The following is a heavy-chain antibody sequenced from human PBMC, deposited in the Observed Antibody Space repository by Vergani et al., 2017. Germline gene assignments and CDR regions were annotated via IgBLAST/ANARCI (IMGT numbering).Heavy chain of an antibody. Sequence: QLLLPDSGPGQVKPSETLSLTCGVSGAYVGSGGYYWSWVRQRPGMGLDWIGYIYYSGTTYYNPSLESRLTISLDTSENHLSLKLTSVTAADTAVYYCARQKDYYMDVWGKGATVTVS. CDR1: GAYVGSGGYY. V-gene: IGHV4-31*11. CDR3: ARQKDYYMDV. CDR2: IYYSGTT. J-gene: IGHJ6*03.